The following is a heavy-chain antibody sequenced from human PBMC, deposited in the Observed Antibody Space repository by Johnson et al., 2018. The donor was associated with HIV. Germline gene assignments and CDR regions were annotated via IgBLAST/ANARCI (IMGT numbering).Heavy chain of an antibody. CDR3: ARDSAAGQQLVNSDAFDI. J-gene: IGHJ3*02. CDR2: ISYDGSNK. Sequence: QVKLVESGGGVVQPGRSLRLSCAASGFTFSSYAMHWVRQAPGKGLEWVAVISYDGSNKYYADSVKGRFTISRDNSKNTLYVQMNSLRAEDTAVYYCARDSAAGQQLVNSDAFDIWGQGTMVTVSS. V-gene: IGHV3-30*04. D-gene: IGHD6-13*01. CDR1: GFTFSSYA.